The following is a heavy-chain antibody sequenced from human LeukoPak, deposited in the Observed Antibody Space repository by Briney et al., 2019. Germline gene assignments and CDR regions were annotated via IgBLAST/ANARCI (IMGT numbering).Heavy chain of an antibody. CDR3: ARDQDSMTTCDY. CDR1: GYTFTGYY. D-gene: IGHD3-16*01. Sequence: ASVKVSCKASGYTFTGYYMHWVRQAPGQGLEWMGRINPNSGGTNYAQKFQGRVTMTRDTSISTAYMELSRLRSDGTAVYYCARDQDSMTTCDYWGQGTLVTVSS. V-gene: IGHV1-2*06. CDR2: INPNSGGT. J-gene: IGHJ4*02.